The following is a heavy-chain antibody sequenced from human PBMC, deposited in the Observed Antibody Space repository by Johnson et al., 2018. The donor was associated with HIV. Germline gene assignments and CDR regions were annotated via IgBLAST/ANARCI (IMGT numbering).Heavy chain of an antibody. D-gene: IGHD6-6*01. Sequence: QVQLVESGGGVVQPGGSLRLSCAASGFTFSSYGMHWVRQAPGKGLEGVAFIRYDGSNKYYAESVKGRFTISRDNAKNSLYLQMNSLRAEDTALYYCARGRIAARPHAFDIWGQGTMVTVSS. CDR1: GFTFSSYG. J-gene: IGHJ3*02. CDR2: IRYDGSNK. V-gene: IGHV3-30*02. CDR3: ARGRIAARPHAFDI.